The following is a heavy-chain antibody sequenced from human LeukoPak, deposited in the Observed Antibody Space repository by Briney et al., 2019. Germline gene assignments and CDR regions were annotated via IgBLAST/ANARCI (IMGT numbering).Heavy chain of an antibody. CDR3: AKDVQRGFDYSNSLER. Sequence: GTSLRLSCEASEFTFSNFGMHWVRQAPGKGLEWVAAIWSDAANAYYADSVKGRFTISRDNFKNTVSLQMNSLRAEDTAVYYCAKDVQRGFDYSNSLERWGEGSLVSVSS. J-gene: IGHJ4*02. D-gene: IGHD4-11*01. CDR2: IWSDAANA. CDR1: EFTFSNFG. V-gene: IGHV3-33*06.